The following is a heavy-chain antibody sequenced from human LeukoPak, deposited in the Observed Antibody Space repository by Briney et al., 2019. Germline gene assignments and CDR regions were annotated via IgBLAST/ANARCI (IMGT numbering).Heavy chain of an antibody. CDR1: GYTFTHHS. J-gene: IGHJ4*02. V-gene: IGHV1-18*01. CDR2: ISCYNGDT. D-gene: IGHD6-19*01. CDR3: ARGPSNSSGRSEYLDS. Sequence: GASVRVSCKASGYTFTHHSISWVRQAPGQGLEWMGWISCYNGDTDYAENFRGRFTMSTDTSTTTAYMELRSLGSDDTAVYYCARGPSNSSGRSEYLDSWGQGTLVTVSS.